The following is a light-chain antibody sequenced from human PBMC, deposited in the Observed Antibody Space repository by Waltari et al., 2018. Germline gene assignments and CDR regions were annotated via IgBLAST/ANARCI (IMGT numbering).Light chain of an antibody. V-gene: IGLV1-47*01. CDR3: ASWDDSHYV. Sequence: QSVLTQPPSAPATPGQRFTIPCSGIRPNLGSTYLYWYQQLPRTAPKLPIYRNNERPSRVPDRFSASKYGTSASLVISGLRSEDEAVYYCASWDDSHYVFGPGTTVTVL. CDR1: RPNLGSTY. CDR2: RNN. J-gene: IGLJ1*01.